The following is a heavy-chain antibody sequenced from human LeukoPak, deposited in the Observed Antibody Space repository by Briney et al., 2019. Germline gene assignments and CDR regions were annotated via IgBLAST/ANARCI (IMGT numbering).Heavy chain of an antibody. CDR2: INLNAVTT. V-gene: IGHV1-46*01. CDR3: AREGAAEPKNFDY. CDR1: GYTFTNYY. Sequence: ASVKVSCKASGYTFTNYYIHWMRQAPGQGLEWVGIINLNAVTTRYAQKFQGRITVTRDTSTSTVYMELSSLRSEDTAVYFCAREGAAEPKNFDYWGQGTLVIVSS. D-gene: IGHD6-13*01. J-gene: IGHJ4*02.